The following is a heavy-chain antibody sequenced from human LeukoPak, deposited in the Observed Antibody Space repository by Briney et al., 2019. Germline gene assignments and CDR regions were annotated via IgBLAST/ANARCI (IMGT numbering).Heavy chain of an antibody. D-gene: IGHD3-3*01. J-gene: IGHJ4*02. Sequence: GASVKVSCKASGYTFTSYGISWGRQAPGRWLEWMGWISAYNGNTNYAQKLQGRVTMTTDTSTSTAYMELRSLRSDDTAVYYCARTVSYDFWSGYYNYWGQGTLVTVSA. CDR2: ISAYNGNT. V-gene: IGHV1-18*01. CDR1: GYTFTSYG. CDR3: ARTVSYDFWSGYYNY.